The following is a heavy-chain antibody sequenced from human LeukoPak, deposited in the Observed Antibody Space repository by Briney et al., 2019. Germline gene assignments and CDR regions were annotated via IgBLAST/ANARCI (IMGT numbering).Heavy chain of an antibody. CDR1: GYTFTGYY. D-gene: IGHD3-9*01. CDR3: ARARAGILTAWFDY. CDR2: INPSGGST. V-gene: IGHV1-46*01. Sequence: GASVKVSGKASGYTFTGYYMHWVRQAPGQGLEWMGIINPSGGSTSYAQKFQGRVTMTRDTSTSTVYKELSSLRSEDTAVYYCARARAGILTAWFDYWGQGTLVTVSS. J-gene: IGHJ4*02.